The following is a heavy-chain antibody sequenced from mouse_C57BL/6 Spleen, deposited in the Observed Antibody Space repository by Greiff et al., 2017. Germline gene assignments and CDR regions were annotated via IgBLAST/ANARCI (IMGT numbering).Heavy chain of an antibody. CDR2: IHPNSGST. V-gene: IGHV1-64*01. CDR3: ARYDYDVDAMDY. J-gene: IGHJ4*01. Sequence: QVQLQQSGAELVKPGASVKLSCKASGYTFTSYWMHWVKQRPGQGLEWIGMIHPNSGSTNYNEKFKSKATLTVDKSSSTAYMQLSSLTSEDSAVYYCARYDYDVDAMDYWGQGTSVTVSS. D-gene: IGHD2-4*01. CDR1: GYTFTSYW.